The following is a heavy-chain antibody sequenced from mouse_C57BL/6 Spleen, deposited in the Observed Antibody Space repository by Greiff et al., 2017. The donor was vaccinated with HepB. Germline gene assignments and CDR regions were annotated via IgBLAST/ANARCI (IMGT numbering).Heavy chain of an antibody. CDR3: ARQLRLPYAMDY. J-gene: IGHJ4*01. CDR2: IDPSDSYT. CDR1: GYTFTSYW. Sequence: QVQLKQPGAELVKPGASVKLSCKASGYTFTSYWMQWVKQRPGQGLEWIGEIDPSDSYTNYNQKFKGKATLTVDTSSSTAYMQLSSLTSEDSAVYYCARQLRLPYAMDYWGQGTSVTVSS. V-gene: IGHV1-50*01. D-gene: IGHD3-2*02.